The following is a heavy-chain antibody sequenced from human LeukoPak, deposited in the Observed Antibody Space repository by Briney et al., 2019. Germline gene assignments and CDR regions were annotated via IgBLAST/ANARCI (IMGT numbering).Heavy chain of an antibody. CDR3: AKDHIRGGISLGAFDI. CDR2: ISGSGGST. D-gene: IGHD3-10*01. Sequence: GGSLRLSCAASGFTFSSYAMSWVRQAPEKGLEWVSTISGSGGSTYYTDSVKGRFTISRDDSKNTLYLQMNSLRAEDTAVYYCAKDHIRGGISLGAFDIWGQGTMVTVSS. CDR1: GFTFSSYA. J-gene: IGHJ3*02. V-gene: IGHV3-23*01.